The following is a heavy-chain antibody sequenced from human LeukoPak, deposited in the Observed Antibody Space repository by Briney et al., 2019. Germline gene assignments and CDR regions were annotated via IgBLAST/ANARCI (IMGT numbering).Heavy chain of an antibody. V-gene: IGHV3-23*01. D-gene: IGHD6-13*01. J-gene: IGHJ4*02. CDR2: ISGSGGST. CDR3: AKDHGSSDWYYFDY. Sequence: GGSLRLSCAASGFTFSSYGMSWVRQAPGKGLEWVSAISGSGGSTYFADSVKGRFTISRDNSKNTLYLQMNTLRADDTAVYYCAKDHGSSDWYYFDYWGQGTLVTVSS. CDR1: GFTFSSYG.